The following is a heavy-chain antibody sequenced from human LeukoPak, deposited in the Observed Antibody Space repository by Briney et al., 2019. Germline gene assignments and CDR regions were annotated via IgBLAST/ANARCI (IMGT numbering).Heavy chain of an antibody. CDR3: ARDVDIVATIVADY. CDR2: ISSSSSYI. CDR1: GFTLRSYS. D-gene: IGHD5-12*01. V-gene: IGHV3-21*01. Sequence: GGSLRLSCAASGFTLRSYSMNWVRQAPGKGLEGVSSISSSSSYIYYADSVKGRFTISRDNAKNSLYLQMNSLRAEDTAVYYCARDVDIVATIVADYWGQGTLVTVSS. J-gene: IGHJ4*02.